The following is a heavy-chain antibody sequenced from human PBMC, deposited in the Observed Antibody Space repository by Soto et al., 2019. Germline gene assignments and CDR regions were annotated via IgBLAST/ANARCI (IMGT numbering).Heavy chain of an antibody. Sequence: GASVKVSCKASGYTFTSYYMHWVRQAPGQGLEWMGTINPSGGSTSYAQRFQGRLTMTRDTSMTTVYMELSSLRSEDTAVYYCARATPPEYSYGQITDFWGQGTLVTVSS. J-gene: IGHJ4*02. CDR3: ARATPPEYSYGQITDF. CDR1: GYTFTSYY. V-gene: IGHV1-46*01. CDR2: INPSGGST. D-gene: IGHD5-18*01.